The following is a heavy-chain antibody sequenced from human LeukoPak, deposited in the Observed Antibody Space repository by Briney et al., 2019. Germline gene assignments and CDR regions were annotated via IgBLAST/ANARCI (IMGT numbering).Heavy chain of an antibody. D-gene: IGHD3-10*01. CDR1: GGSFRSYY. J-gene: IGHJ6*03. V-gene: IGHV4-34*01. Sequence: PSETLSLTCTVYGGSFRSYYWTWIRQPPGKGLAWMGEINDSGSTNYNPSLKSRLTISVDTSKNQFSLKLSSVTAADTAVYYCARHMVRVYYYMDVWGKGTTVTVPS. CDR3: ARHMVRVYYYMDV. CDR2: INDSGST.